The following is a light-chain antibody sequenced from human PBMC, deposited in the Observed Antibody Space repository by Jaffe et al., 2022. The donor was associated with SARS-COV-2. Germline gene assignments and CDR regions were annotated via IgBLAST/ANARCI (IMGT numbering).Light chain of an antibody. J-gene: IGKJ5*01. CDR2: AAT. V-gene: IGKV1-39*01. Sequence: DIQMTQSPSSLSASVGDRVTITCRASQSISTYVNWYQQKPGEAPKLVIYAATALQSGVPPRFSGSGSRTDFTLTIGSLQPEDFAMYYCQQSFSAPPTFGQGTRLDIK. CDR3: QQSFSAPPT. CDR1: QSISTY.